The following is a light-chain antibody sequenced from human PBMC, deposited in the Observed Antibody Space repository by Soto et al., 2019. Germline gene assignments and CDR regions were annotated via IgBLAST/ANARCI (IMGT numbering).Light chain of an antibody. J-gene: IGKJ2*01. CDR1: QSVSSNF. CDR2: DAS. V-gene: IGKV3-20*01. Sequence: EVVLTQSPGTLSLSPGERATLSCRASQSVSSNFLAWYQQRPGQAPRLLISDASSRAPGTPDRLSGSGSGTQFTLSISSLEPEDFAVYYCQQFGGSPMYTFGQGTKLEIK. CDR3: QQFGGSPMYT.